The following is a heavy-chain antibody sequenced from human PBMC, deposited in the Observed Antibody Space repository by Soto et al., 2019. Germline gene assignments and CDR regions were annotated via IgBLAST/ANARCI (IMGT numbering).Heavy chain of an antibody. CDR1: GFTFSSYE. D-gene: IGHD5-18*01. CDR2: ISSSGSTI. V-gene: IGHV3-48*03. CDR3: ARATPAVDTAMVTAFDI. J-gene: IGHJ3*02. Sequence: GGSLRLSCAASGFTFSSYEMNLVRQAPGKGLEWVSYISSSGSTIYYADSVKGRFTISRDNAKNSLYLQMNSLRAEDTAVYYCARATPAVDTAMVTAFDIWGQGTMVTVSS.